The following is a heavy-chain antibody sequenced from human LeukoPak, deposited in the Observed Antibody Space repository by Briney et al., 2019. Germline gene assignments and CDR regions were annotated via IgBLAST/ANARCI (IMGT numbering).Heavy chain of an antibody. CDR1: GFTFSSYA. V-gene: IGHV3-30-3*01. CDR2: ISYDGSNK. Sequence: PGGSLRLSCAASGFTFSSYAMHWVRQAPGKGLEWVAVISYDGSNKYYADSVKGRFTISRDNSKNTLYLQMNSLRAEDTAVYYCARDLGALSSSWILDYWGQGTLVTVSS. CDR3: ARDLGALSSSWILDY. D-gene: IGHD6-13*01. J-gene: IGHJ4*02.